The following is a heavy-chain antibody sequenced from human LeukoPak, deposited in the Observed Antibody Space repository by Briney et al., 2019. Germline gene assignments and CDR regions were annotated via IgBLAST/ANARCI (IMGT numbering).Heavy chain of an antibody. J-gene: IGHJ4*02. CDR2: IYYSGST. CDR1: GGSISSSSYY. Sequence: SETLSLTCTVSGGSISSSSYYWGWIRQPPGKGLEWIGSIYYSGSTYYNPSLKSRVTISVDTSKNQFSLKLSSVTAADTAVYYCARGTAMVKTHPFDYWGQGTLVTVSS. D-gene: IGHD5-18*01. CDR3: ARGTAMVKTHPFDY. V-gene: IGHV4-39*07.